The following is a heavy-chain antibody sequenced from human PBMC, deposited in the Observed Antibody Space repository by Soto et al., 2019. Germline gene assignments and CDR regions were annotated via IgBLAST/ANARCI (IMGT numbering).Heavy chain of an antibody. Sequence: PGGSLRLSCGASVLSVSDNYMGWVRHSPGRGLEWVSVMYAGGDTHYADSVKGRFTISRDKSENTLYLQMNSLRDEDTGVYFCVSSIHTWFFDYWCLGTLVTVSS. CDR3: VSSIHTWFFDY. J-gene: IGHJ4*01. CDR1: VLSVSDNY. V-gene: IGHV3-53*01. D-gene: IGHD3-3*02. CDR2: MYAGGDT.